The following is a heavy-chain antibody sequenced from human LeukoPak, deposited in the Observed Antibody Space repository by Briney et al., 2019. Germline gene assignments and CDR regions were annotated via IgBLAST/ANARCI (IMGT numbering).Heavy chain of an antibody. Sequence: SETLSLTCAVYGGSFSGYYWSWIRQPPGKGLEWVAEINDNGGTNYNPSLKSRVITSVDTSTNQFSLKMSSVTAADTAVYYCARKIASQGDNWFDPWGQGILVTVSS. CDR3: ARKIASQGDNWFDP. CDR2: INDNGGT. J-gene: IGHJ5*02. V-gene: IGHV4-34*01. CDR1: GGSFSGYY. D-gene: IGHD2-2*01.